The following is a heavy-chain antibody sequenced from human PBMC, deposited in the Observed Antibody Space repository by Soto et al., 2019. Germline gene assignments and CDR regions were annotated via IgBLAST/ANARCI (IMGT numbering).Heavy chain of an antibody. V-gene: IGHV1-18*01. J-gene: IGHJ3*01. D-gene: IGHD2-2*02. Sequence: FCTATGCTFASYVISFVRLGSGQGLEWMGWISAYNGNTNYAQKLQGRVTMTTDRSKSTAYMELRSMRSDDTAVYYCARYIPFDAFHLWGQGTMVTVPS. CDR2: ISAYNGNT. CDR1: GCTFASYV. CDR3: ARYIPFDAFHL.